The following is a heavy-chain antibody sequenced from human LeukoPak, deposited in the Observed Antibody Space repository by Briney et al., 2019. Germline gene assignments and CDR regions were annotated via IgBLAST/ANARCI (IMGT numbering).Heavy chain of an antibody. CDR2: ISSSGSTI. CDR3: ARDRGGVAATPYYYYYYMDV. Sequence: PGGSLRLSCAASGFTFSDYYMSWIRQAPGKGLEWVSYISSSGSTIYYADSVKGRFTISRDNAKNSLYLQMNSLRAEDTAVYYCARDRGGVAATPYYYYYYMDVWGKGTTVTISS. V-gene: IGHV3-11*01. CDR1: GFTFSDYY. D-gene: IGHD2-15*01. J-gene: IGHJ6*03.